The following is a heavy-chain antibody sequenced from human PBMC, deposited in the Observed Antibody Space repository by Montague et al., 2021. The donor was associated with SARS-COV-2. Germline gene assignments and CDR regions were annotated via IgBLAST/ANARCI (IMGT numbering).Heavy chain of an antibody. Sequence: SDTLSLTCSVSGDSISSSGYYWGWIRQPPGKGLDWIGNVYYNGATYYNPSLQSRLTISGDRTKNQFSLELRSMTAADTAVYYCVRVTGLSLTGPFDYWGQGNLVTVSS. CDR2: VYYNGAT. D-gene: IGHD3-9*01. CDR1: GDSISSSGYY. V-gene: IGHV4-39*01. J-gene: IGHJ4*02. CDR3: VRVTGLSLTGPFDY.